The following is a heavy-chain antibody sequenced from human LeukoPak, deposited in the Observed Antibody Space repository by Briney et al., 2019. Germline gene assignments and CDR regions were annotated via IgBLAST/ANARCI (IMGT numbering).Heavy chain of an antibody. CDR1: GFTFSSYS. CDR2: ISSSSSYI. D-gene: IGHD3-3*01. Sequence: PGGSLRLSCAASGFTFSSYSMNWVRQAPGKGLEWVSSISSSSSYIYYADSVKGRFTISRDNAKNTLYMQLNSLRVEDTAVYYCARGGLGVGVDYWGQGTLVTVSS. J-gene: IGHJ4*02. V-gene: IGHV3-21*06. CDR3: ARGGLGVGVDY.